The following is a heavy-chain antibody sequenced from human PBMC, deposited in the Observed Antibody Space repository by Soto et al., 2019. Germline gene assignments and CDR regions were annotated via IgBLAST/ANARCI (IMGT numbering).Heavy chain of an antibody. CDR1: GFSFSDHY. V-gene: IGHV3-72*01. J-gene: IGHJ4*02. D-gene: IGHD1-26*01. CDR3: VRVHSGTYTFDY. CDR2: TRNQAHSYTT. Sequence: PGGSLRLCCAASGFSFSDHYIDWVRQAPGKGLEWVGRTRNQAHSYTTEYAASVKGRFTLSRDNSKSSVYLQMNSLTTEDTAVYYCVRVHSGTYTFDYWGQGTLVTVSS.